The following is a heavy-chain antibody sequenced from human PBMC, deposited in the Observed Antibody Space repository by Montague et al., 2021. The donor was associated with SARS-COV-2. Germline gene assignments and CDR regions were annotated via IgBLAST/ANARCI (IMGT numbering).Heavy chain of an antibody. Sequence: TLSLTCTVSGGSISSGGYYWSWIRQHPGKGLEWIGYIYYSGXTXYXXXXKXRVTISVDTSKNQFSLKLRSVTAADTAVYYCAREKRHYCSSTSCYDNYYYYYGMDVWGRGTTVTVSS. CDR3: AREKRHYCSSTSCYDNYYYYYGMDV. J-gene: IGHJ6*02. V-gene: IGHV4-31*03. CDR1: GGSISSGGYY. D-gene: IGHD2-2*01. CDR2: IYYSGXT.